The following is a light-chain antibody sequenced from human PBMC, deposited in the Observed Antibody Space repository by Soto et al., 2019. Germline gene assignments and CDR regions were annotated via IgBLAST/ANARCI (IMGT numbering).Light chain of an antibody. CDR3: QKYGSAPLT. CDR2: VAS. J-gene: IGKJ4*02. V-gene: IGKV1-27*01. CDR1: QDIRNY. Sequence: DIQMTQSPSSLSASVGDRVTITCRPSQDIRNYLAGYQQKPAQVPTLLIYVASTLQSGVPSRFSGSGSGTEFTLTISSLQPEDVAMYYCQKYGSAPLTFGGGTRIEI.